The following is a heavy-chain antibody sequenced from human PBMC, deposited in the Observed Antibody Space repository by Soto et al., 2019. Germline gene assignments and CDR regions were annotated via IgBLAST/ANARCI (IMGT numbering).Heavy chain of an antibody. CDR3: ARDHCSGGSCYPRDRSYYYYGMDV. V-gene: IGHV4-31*03. D-gene: IGHD2-15*01. Sequence: QVQLQESGPGLVKPSQTLSLTCTVSGGSISSGGYYWSWIRQHPGKGLEWIGYIYYSGSTYYNPSLKSRVTISVHTSKNQSSLKLSSVTAADTAVYYCARDHCSGGSCYPRDRSYYYYGMDVWGQGTTVTVSS. J-gene: IGHJ6*02. CDR1: GGSISSGGYY. CDR2: IYYSGST.